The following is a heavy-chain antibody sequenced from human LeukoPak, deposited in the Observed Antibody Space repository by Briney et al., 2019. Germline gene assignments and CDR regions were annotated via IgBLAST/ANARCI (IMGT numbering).Heavy chain of an antibody. V-gene: IGHV3-11*04. CDR3: ARARAPGAFDI. Sequence: GGTLRLSCAASGFTFSDYYMSWIRHAPRKGLEWVSYISSSGSTIYYADSVKRRFTISRDNAKNSLYLQMNSLRAEDTAVFYFARARAPGAFDIWGQKTTVTVSS. CDR1: GFTFSDYY. CDR2: ISSSGSTI. J-gene: IGHJ3*02.